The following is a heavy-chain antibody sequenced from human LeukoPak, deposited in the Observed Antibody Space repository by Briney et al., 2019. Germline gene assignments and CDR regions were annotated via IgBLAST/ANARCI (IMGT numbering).Heavy chain of an antibody. D-gene: IGHD2-15*01. CDR2: IYYSGST. J-gene: IGHJ4*02. CDR1: AGSIRASSYY. CDR3: ASLGPGGSCLY. V-gene: IGHV4-39*01. Sequence: SETLSLTCTVSAGSIRASSYYWGWIRQPPGKGLEGIGSIYYSGSTYYNPSLKSRVTISVYTSKNQFSLKLSSVTAADSAVYYCASLGPGGSCLYWGQGTLVTVSS.